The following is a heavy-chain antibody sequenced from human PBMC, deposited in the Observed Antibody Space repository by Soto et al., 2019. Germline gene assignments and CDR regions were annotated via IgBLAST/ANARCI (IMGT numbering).Heavy chain of an antibody. V-gene: IGHV4-30-2*01. D-gene: IGHD3-3*01. Sequence: SEALSLTCAVSVGSISSGGYSWSWIRQPPGKGREWIGYIYHSGSTYYNPSLKSRVTISVDRSKNQFSLKLSSVTAADTAVYYCARGVLMFLRFLTPTGAFDIWGQGTTVTVSS. J-gene: IGHJ3*02. CDR1: VGSISSGGYS. CDR2: IYHSGST. CDR3: ARGVLMFLRFLTPTGAFDI.